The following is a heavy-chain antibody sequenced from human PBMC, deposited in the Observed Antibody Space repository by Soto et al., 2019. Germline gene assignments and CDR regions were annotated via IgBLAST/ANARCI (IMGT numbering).Heavy chain of an antibody. Sequence: SETLSLTCAVYGLTFSGYYWSWIRQPPGKGLEWIGEINHSGSTNYNPSLKSRVTISVDTSKNQFSLKLSSVTAADTAVYYCARASASYDYIWGSYRYPPRAFDIWGQGTMVTVSS. J-gene: IGHJ3*02. CDR2: INHSGST. D-gene: IGHD3-16*02. CDR3: ARASASYDYIWGSYRYPPRAFDI. CDR1: GLTFSGYY. V-gene: IGHV4-34*01.